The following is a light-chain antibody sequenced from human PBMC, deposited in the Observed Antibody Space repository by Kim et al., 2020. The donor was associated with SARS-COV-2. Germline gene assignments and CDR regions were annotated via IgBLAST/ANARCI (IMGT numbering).Light chain of an antibody. V-gene: IGLV2-11*01. Sequence: HGQSVTISCTGTSSDVGSYNYVSWYQQHPGKAPKLIIYDVTKRPSGVPDRFSGSKSGNTASLTISGLQAEDEADYYCCSYAGSVVFGGGTQLTVL. CDR3: CSYAGSVV. J-gene: IGLJ2*01. CDR1: SSDVGSYNY. CDR2: DVT.